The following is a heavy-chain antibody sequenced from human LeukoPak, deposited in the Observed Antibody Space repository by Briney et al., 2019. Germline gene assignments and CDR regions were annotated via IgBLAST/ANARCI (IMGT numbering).Heavy chain of an antibody. V-gene: IGHV4-61*02. CDR3: ARDGGIIAARGYYYYYMDV. D-gene: IGHD6-6*01. Sequence: PSETLSLTCTVSGGSISSGSYYWSWIRQPAGKGLEWIGRIYASGSTNYNPSLKSRVTISVDTSKNQFSLKLSSVTAADTAVYYCARDGGIIAARGYYYYYMDVWGKGTTVTVSS. CDR2: IYASGST. J-gene: IGHJ6*03. CDR1: GGSISSGSYY.